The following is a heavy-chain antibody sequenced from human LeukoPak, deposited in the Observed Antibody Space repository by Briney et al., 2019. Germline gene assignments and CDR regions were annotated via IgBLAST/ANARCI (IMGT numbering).Heavy chain of an antibody. V-gene: IGHV1-2*02. Sequence: ASVKVSCKTSGYNYINYGISWVRQAPGQGLEWMGWINPNSGGTNYAQKFQGRVTMTRDTSISTAYMELSRLRSDDTAVYYCARPYYYDSSGYYYDDYWGQGTLVTVSS. CDR1: GYNYINYG. D-gene: IGHD3-22*01. CDR2: INPNSGGT. J-gene: IGHJ4*02. CDR3: ARPYYYDSSGYYYDDY.